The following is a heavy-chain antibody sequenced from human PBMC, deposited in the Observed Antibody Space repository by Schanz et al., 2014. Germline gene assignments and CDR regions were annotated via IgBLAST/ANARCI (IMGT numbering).Heavy chain of an antibody. D-gene: IGHD2-21*01. V-gene: IGHV1-69*08. CDR3: ARDRLECGAECYSVEVFDI. CDR2: IIPILGLA. CDR1: GGTFSSDT. Sequence: QVHLVQSGAEVKKPGSSVKVSCKASGGTFSSDTFSWVRQAPGQGLEWMGRIIPILGLAKYEQKFQDKVTITADTSTTTAYMELSGLRSEDTAVYYCARDRLECGAECYSVEVFDIWGQGTMVTVSS. J-gene: IGHJ3*02.